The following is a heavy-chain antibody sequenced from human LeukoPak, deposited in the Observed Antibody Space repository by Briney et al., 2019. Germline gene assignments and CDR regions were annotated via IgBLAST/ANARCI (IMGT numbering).Heavy chain of an antibody. CDR2: VDPEDGET. J-gene: IGHJ4*02. Sequence: GASVKISCKASGYTFTDYYMHWVQQAPGKGLEWMGRVDPEDGETIYAEKFQGRVTITRDTSASTAYMELSSLRSEDTAVYYCARDLAFGYFGYWGQGTLVTVSS. CDR3: ARDLAFGYFGY. CDR1: GYTFTDYY. D-gene: IGHD3-10*01. V-gene: IGHV1-69-2*01.